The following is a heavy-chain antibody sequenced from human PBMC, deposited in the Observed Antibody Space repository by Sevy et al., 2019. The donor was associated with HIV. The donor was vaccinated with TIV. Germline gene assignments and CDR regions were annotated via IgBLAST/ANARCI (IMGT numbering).Heavy chain of an antibody. D-gene: IGHD1-26*01. V-gene: IGHV3-7*01. Sequence: GGSLRLSCAASESTFSAYWMTWIRQAPGKGLEWVANIKQDGSEKYYGDSVKGRFTISRDNAKNSLYLQMNSLRVEDTAVYYCAGGGALDYWGQGTLVTVSS. J-gene: IGHJ4*02. CDR2: IKQDGSEK. CDR3: AGGGALDY. CDR1: ESTFSAYW.